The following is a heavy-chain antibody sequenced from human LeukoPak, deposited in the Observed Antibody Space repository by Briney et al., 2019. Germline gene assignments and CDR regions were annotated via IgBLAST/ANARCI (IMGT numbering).Heavy chain of an antibody. CDR3: AREDADMITFGGVIGDP. CDR1: GGSISSYY. Sequence: SETLSLTCTVSGGSISSYYWSWIRQPPGKGLKWIGYIYYSGSTNYNPSLKSRVTISVDTSKNQFSLKLSSVTAADTAVYYCAREDADMITFGGVIGDPWGQGTLVTVSS. V-gene: IGHV4-59*12. D-gene: IGHD3-16*02. J-gene: IGHJ5*02. CDR2: IYYSGST.